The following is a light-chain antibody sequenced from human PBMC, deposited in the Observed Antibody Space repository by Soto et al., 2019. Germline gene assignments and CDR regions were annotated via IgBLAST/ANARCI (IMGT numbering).Light chain of an antibody. CDR1: SSDVGRYIF. CDR3: ASYTSSNSWE. J-gene: IGLJ3*02. V-gene: IGLV2-14*01. CDR2: EVT. Sequence: QSALTQPASVSGSPGQSITISCTGTSSDVGRYIFVSWYQQHPGKAPKLIIYEVTNRPSEVSNRFSGSKSGNTASLTIFGLQAEDEGDYFCASYTSSNSWEFGGGTKVTVL.